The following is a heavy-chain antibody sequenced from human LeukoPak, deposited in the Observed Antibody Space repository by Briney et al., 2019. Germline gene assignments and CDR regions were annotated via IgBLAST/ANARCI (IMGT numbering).Heavy chain of an antibody. V-gene: IGHV1-46*01. CDR3: ARDILSIAARPGLDY. J-gene: IGHJ4*02. CDR1: GYTFTSYY. D-gene: IGHD6-6*01. CDR2: INPSGGST. Sequence: GASVKVSCKASGYTFTSYYMHWVRQAPGQGLEWMGIINPSGGSTSYAQKFQGRDTMTRDTSTSTVYMELSSLRSEDTAVYYCARDILSIAARPGLDYWGQGTLVTVSS.